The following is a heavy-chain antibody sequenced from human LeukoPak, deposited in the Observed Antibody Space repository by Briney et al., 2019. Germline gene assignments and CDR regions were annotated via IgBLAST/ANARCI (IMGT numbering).Heavy chain of an antibody. D-gene: IGHD2-2*01. CDR1: GGSISSGDYY. CDR3: ARAPRHTNSWYYFDY. CDR2: IYYSGDT. Sequence: PSETLSLTCTVSGGSISSGDYYWSWIRQHPGKGLEWIGYIYYSGDTYYNPSLKSRVTISMDTSGNQFSLKLSPVTAADTAVYYCARAPRHTNSWYYFDYWGQGTLVSVSS. J-gene: IGHJ4*02. V-gene: IGHV4-31*02.